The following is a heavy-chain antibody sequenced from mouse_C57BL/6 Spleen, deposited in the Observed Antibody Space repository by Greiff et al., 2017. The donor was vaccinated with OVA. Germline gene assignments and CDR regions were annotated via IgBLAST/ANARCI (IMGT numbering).Heavy chain of an antibody. J-gene: IGHJ4*01. D-gene: IGHD2-4*01. CDR1: GYSITSGYY. CDR2: ISYDGSN. CDR3: AREDDDYDGAMDY. Sequence: VQLKESGPGLVKPSQSLSLTCSVTGYSITSGYYWNWIRQFPGNKLEWMGYISYDGSNNYNPSLKNRISITRDTSKNQFFLKLNSVTTEDTATYYCAREDDDYDGAMDYWGQGTSVTVSS. V-gene: IGHV3-6*01.